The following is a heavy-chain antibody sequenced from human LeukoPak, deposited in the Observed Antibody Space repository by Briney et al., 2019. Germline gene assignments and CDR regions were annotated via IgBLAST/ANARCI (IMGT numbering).Heavy chain of an antibody. Sequence: SETLSLTCTVSGGSINSYYWDWIRQSPGKGLEWIGYIYYSGGTNYNPSLKSRVTISVDTSKNQFSLKLSSVTAADTAVYYCARVPTGYYFDYWGQGTLVTVSS. D-gene: IGHD2-8*02. V-gene: IGHV4-59*12. J-gene: IGHJ4*02. CDR2: IYYSGGT. CDR3: ARVPTGYYFDY. CDR1: GGSINSYY.